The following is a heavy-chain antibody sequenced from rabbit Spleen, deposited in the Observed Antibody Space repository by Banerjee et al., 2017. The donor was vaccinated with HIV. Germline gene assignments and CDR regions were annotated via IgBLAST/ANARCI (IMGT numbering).Heavy chain of an antibody. J-gene: IGHJ6*01. CDR1: GFSFRGSHY. CDR2: IYTGSSGST. Sequence: QEQLVESGGGLVQPGASLTLTCTASGFSFRGSHYMCWVRQAPGKGLEWIACIYTGSSGSTYYASWAKGRFTISKTSSTTVTLQMTSLTVADTATYFCARDTGSSFSSYGMDLWGPGTLVTVS. D-gene: IGHD8-1*01. CDR3: ARDTGSSFSSYGMDL. V-gene: IGHV1S45*01.